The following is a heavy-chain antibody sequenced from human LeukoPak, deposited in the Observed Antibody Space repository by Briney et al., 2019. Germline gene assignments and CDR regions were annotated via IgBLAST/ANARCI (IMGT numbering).Heavy chain of an antibody. D-gene: IGHD2-2*01. J-gene: IGHJ5*02. V-gene: IGHV3-74*01. CDR3: ARRYCGSPSCVNWFDP. CDR1: GFTFSSYW. Sequence: GGSLRLSCAASGFTFSSYWTYWVRQAPGKGLVWVSRINGDGSSTSYADSVKGRFTISRDNAKNTLFLQMNSLRAEDTAVYYCARRYCGSPSCVNWFDPWGQGALVIVSS. CDR2: INGDGSST.